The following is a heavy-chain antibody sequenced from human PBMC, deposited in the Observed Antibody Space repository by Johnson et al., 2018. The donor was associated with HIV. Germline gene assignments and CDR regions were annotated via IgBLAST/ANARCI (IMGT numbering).Heavy chain of an antibody. J-gene: IGHJ3*02. V-gene: IGHV3-23*01. D-gene: IGHD4-23*01. CDR3: AKLRWAPRAFDI. CDR1: GFTFDDYG. Sequence: VQLLESGGGVVRPGGSLRLSCAASGFTFDDYGMSWVRQAPGKGLEWVSGISGSGSSINYVDSVKGRFTISRDNSKNTLFLQMNSLRAEDTAVYYCAKLRWAPRAFDIWGQGTMVTVSS. CDR2: ISGSGSSI.